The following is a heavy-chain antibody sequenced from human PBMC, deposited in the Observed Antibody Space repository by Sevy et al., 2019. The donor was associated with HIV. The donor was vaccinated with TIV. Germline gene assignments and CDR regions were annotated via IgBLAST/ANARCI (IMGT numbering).Heavy chain of an antibody. CDR1: GFSFSQYS. J-gene: IGHJ4*02. Sequence: GGSLRLSCAASGFSFSQYSMNWVRQAPGKGLEWLSYISGTSGTRYYAASVKGRFTISRDNAKNSVYLQMNNLRDEDTDVYYCARVVLYYDANYCDYWGQGALVTVSS. V-gene: IGHV3-48*02. CDR2: ISGTSGTR. D-gene: IGHD3-22*01. CDR3: ARVVLYYDANYCDY.